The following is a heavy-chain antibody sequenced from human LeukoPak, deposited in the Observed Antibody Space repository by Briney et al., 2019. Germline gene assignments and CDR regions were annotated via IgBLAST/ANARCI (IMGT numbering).Heavy chain of an antibody. J-gene: IGHJ1*01. CDR1: GFTFSDSY. CDR3: AKGYYYDSSGYYHAEYFQH. Sequence: GGSLRLSCAASGFTFSDSYMSWIRQAPGEGLEWVSYISRGGSTIYYADSVKGRFTISRDNAKNSLYLQMNSLRAEDTAVYYCAKGYYYDSSGYYHAEYFQHWGQGTLVTVSS. CDR2: ISRGGSTI. D-gene: IGHD3-22*01. V-gene: IGHV3-11*04.